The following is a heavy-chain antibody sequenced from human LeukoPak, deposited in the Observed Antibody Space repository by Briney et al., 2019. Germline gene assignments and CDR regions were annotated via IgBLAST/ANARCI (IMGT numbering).Heavy chain of an antibody. CDR3: ARGDYYGSGSYYKAGNVPFDY. CDR2: ISYDGSNK. D-gene: IGHD3-10*01. V-gene: IGHV3-30*04. Sequence: GGSLRLSCAASGFTFSSYAMHWVRQAPGKGLEWVAVISYDGSNKYYADSVKGRFTISRDNSKNTLYLQMSSLRAEDTAVYYCARGDYYGSGSYYKAGNVPFDYWGQGTLVTVSS. CDR1: GFTFSSYA. J-gene: IGHJ4*02.